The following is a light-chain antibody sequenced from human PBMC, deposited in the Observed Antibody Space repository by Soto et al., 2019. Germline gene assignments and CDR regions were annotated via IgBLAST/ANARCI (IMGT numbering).Light chain of an antibody. CDR3: QQYYSYPRT. CDR1: QSIGKF. Sequence: IHMTHAPSSLSASVLYRVTITCRASQSIGKFLNWYQQKPGKAPTLLIYAASSLQSGVPSRFSGSGSGTDFTLTINGLQPEDFATYYCQQYYSYPRTFGQGTRLEIK. CDR2: AAS. V-gene: IGKV1-39*01. J-gene: IGKJ5*01.